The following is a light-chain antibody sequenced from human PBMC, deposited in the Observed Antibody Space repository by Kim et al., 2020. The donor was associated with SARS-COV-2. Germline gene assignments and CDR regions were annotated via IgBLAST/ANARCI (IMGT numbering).Light chain of an antibody. Sequence: TPGTHAPLSSRSSQPLSRNYFAWYQQRPGQPPRLLIHGASTRATGIPDRFSGSGSGTEFTLTISRLEPEDFAVYYCQQYDTSPWTFGQGTKVDIK. CDR1: QPLSRNY. J-gene: IGKJ1*01. CDR3: QQYDTSPWT. V-gene: IGKV3-20*01. CDR2: GAS.